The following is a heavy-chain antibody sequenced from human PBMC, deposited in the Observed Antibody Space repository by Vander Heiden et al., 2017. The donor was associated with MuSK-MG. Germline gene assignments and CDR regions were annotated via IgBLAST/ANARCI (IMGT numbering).Heavy chain of an antibody. CDR3: ARGSGYCSGGSCYPYYFDY. CDR2: IKQDGSER. J-gene: IGHJ4*02. CDR1: GFTFSSHW. V-gene: IGHV3-7*01. Sequence: EVQLVESGGGLVQPGGSLRLSCAASGFTFSSHWMGWVRQVPGKGCEWGANIKQDGSERYYVDSVKGRFTISSDNAKNSLYLQMNSLRAEDTALYYCARGSGYCSGGSCYPYYFDYWGQGTLVTVSS. D-gene: IGHD2-15*01.